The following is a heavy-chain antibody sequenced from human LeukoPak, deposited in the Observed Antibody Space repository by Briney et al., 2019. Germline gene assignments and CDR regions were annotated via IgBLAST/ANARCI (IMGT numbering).Heavy chain of an antibody. J-gene: IGHJ4*02. CDR1: GDSISIYY. V-gene: IGHV4-4*08. D-gene: IGHD1-26*01. CDR2: IYTSGST. Sequence: KPSETLSLTCTVSGDSISIYYCNWFRQAPGKGLEWVGRIYTSGSTNYNPSLKSRVTISVDMSKNQFSLKLSSVTAADTAVYYCARVSLVGAVDYWGQGTLVTVSS. CDR3: ARVSLVGAVDY.